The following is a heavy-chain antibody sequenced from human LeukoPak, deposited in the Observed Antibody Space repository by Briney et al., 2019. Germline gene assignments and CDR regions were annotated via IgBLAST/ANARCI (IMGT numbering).Heavy chain of an antibody. CDR2: ISNTDETR. J-gene: IGHJ4*02. Sequence: GGSLRLSCAASGFNFRSYEMNWVRQAPGKGLEWVSYISNTDETRTYADSVKGRFTISRDNAKNSLHLEMNSLRAEDTAVYYCAKDFYLGSYDSSDYWGQGTLVTVSS. V-gene: IGHV3-48*03. CDR3: AKDFYLGSYDSSDY. CDR1: GFNFRSYE. D-gene: IGHD3-22*01.